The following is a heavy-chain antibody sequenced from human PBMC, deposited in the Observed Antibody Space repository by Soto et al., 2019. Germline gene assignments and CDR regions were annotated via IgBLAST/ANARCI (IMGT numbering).Heavy chain of an antibody. CDR3: ARHPLIVATHDGYYYYGMDV. V-gene: IGHV5-51*01. Sequence: GESLKISCKGSGYSFTSYWIGWVRQMPGKGLEWVGIIYPGDSDTRYSPSFQGQVTISADKSISTAYLQWSSLKASDTAMYYCARHPLIVATHDGYYYYGMDVWGQGTTVTVSS. CDR1: GYSFTSYW. D-gene: IGHD5-12*01. J-gene: IGHJ6*02. CDR2: IYPGDSDT.